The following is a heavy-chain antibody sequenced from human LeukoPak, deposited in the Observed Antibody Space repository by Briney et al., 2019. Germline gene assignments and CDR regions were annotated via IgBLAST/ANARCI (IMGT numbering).Heavy chain of an antibody. CDR1: GFTFSNAW. V-gene: IGHV3-15*01. CDR3: TTDLAVTRTY. CDR2: IKIKTDGGTT. D-gene: IGHD4-17*01. J-gene: IGHJ4*02. Sequence: GGSLRLSCAASGFTFSNAWMSWVRQAPGKGLEWVGRIKIKTDGGTTEYAPHVKGRFTISRDDSQNTLYLQMNSLKTEDTAVYYCTTDLAVTRTYWGQGTLVTVSS.